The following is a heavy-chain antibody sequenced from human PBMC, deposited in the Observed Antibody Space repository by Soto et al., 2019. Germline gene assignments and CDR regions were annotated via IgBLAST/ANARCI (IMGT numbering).Heavy chain of an antibody. CDR1: GFTFSSYE. Sequence: GGSLRLSCAASGFTFSSYEMNWVRQAPGKGLEWVSYISSSGSTIYYADSVKGRFTISRDNAKNSLYLQMNSLRAEDTAVYYCARAIAAAGPFVYWGQGTLVTVSS. CDR3: ARAIAAAGPFVY. CDR2: ISSSGSTI. V-gene: IGHV3-48*03. D-gene: IGHD6-13*01. J-gene: IGHJ4*02.